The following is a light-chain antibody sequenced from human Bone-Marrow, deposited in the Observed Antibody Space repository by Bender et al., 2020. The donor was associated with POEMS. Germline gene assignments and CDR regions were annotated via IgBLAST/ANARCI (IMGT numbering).Light chain of an antibody. V-gene: IGLV1-40*01. Sequence: QSVLTQPPSVSGAPGQRVTISCTGNSSNIGAGLDVHWYQQHPGTVPKVSLYGSTDRPSGVPDRFYAVKSGTSASLAISGVQSEDEGDYCCAARDAGVDGGVFGGGTELTV. CDR3: AARDAGVDGGV. CDR1: SSNIGAGLD. CDR2: GST. J-gene: IGLJ3*02.